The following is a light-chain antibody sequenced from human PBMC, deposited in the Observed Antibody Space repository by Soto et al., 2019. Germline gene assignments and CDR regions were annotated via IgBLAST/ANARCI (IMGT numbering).Light chain of an antibody. CDR3: QQYYSYPIT. V-gene: IGKV1-8*01. CDR1: QGISSY. Sequence: ASTGDIVTITCRASQGISSYLAWYQQKPGKAPKLLIYAASTLQSGVPSRFSGSGSGTDFTLTISCLQSEDFATYYCQQYYSYPITFGQGTRLEIK. J-gene: IGKJ5*01. CDR2: AAS.